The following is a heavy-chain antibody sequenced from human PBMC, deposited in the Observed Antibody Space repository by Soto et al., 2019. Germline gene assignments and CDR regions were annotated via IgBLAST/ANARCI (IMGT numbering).Heavy chain of an antibody. CDR2: ISSSSSLFI. CDR1: GFTVSHDG. CDR3: ARNPDGLNNWFDP. D-gene: IGHD3-16*01. Sequence: EVQLVESGGNLVQPGGSLRLSCAASGFTVSHDGMNWVRQAPGKGLEWVSYISSSSSLFIYYADSVKGRFTMSRDDAKNSLYLQMNSLRDEDTAVYYCARNPDGLNNWFDPWGQGTLVTVSS. V-gene: IGHV3-48*02. J-gene: IGHJ5*02.